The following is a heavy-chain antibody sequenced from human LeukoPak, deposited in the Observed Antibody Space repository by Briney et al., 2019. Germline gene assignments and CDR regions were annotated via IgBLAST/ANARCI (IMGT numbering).Heavy chain of an antibody. Sequence: VASVKVSCRASGGTFSSYAISWVRQAPGQGLEWMGGIIPIFGTANYAQKFQGRVTITADESTSTAYMELSSLRSEDTAVYYCAGRSGSYYNAPFDYWGQETLVTVSS. CDR2: IIPIFGTA. CDR3: AGRSGSYYNAPFDY. V-gene: IGHV1-69*13. CDR1: GGTFSSYA. J-gene: IGHJ4*02. D-gene: IGHD3-10*01.